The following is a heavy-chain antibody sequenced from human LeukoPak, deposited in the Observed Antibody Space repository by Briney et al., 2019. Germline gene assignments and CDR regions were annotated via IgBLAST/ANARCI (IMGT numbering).Heavy chain of an antibody. Sequence: GRSLRLSCAASGFTFSSYAMHWVRQAPGKGLEWVAVISYDGSNKYYADSVKGRFTISRDNSKNTLYLQMNSLRAEDTAVYYCAKGSYGSGSYSSFDYWGQGTLVTVSS. CDR1: GFTFSSYA. J-gene: IGHJ4*02. CDR2: ISYDGSNK. D-gene: IGHD3-10*01. V-gene: IGHV3-30-3*01. CDR3: AKGSYGSGSYSSFDY.